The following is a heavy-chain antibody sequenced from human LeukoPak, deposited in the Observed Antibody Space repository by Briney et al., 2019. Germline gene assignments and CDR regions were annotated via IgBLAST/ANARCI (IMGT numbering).Heavy chain of an antibody. D-gene: IGHD6-13*01. CDR2: IIPIFGTA. CDR3: ARGIAPEPFDP. V-gene: IGHV1-69*06. J-gene: IGHJ5*02. Sequence: ASVKVSCKASGGTFSSYAISWVRQAPGQGLEWMGGIIPIFGTANYAQKFQGRVTTTADKSTSTAYMELSSLRSEDTAVYYCARGIAPEPFDPWGQGTLVTVSS. CDR1: GGTFSSYA.